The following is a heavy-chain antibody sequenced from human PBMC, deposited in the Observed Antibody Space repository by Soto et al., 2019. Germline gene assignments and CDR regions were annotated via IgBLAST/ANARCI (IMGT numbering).Heavy chain of an antibody. D-gene: IGHD2-15*01. J-gene: IGHJ4*02. CDR2: ISYDGNSK. Sequence: GGSLRLSCAASGFSLSTYGMYWVRQAPGKGLEGVAVISYDGNSKHYADSVKGRFTISRDTSKNTLFLEMNSLRVEDTAVYYCAKLSGGSCYSYAGYWGQGTLVTVSS. V-gene: IGHV3-30*18. CDR3: AKLSGGSCYSYAGY. CDR1: GFSLSTYG.